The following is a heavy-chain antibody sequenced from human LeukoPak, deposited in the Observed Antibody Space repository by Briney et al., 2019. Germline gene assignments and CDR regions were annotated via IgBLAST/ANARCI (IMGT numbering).Heavy chain of an antibody. V-gene: IGHV5-51*01. CDR1: GYILTRNW. D-gene: IGHD6-13*01. J-gene: IGHJ4*02. CDR3: ARFAYTSSLDY. CDR2: VYPGDYTDT. Sequence: GEPLKISCQVSGYILTRNWIGWARQVPGKGLEWMGLVYPGDYTDTKYSPPFQGQVTFSVDKSVSTVYLQWSSLKASDTAMYYCARFAYTSSLDYWGQGTLVTVSS.